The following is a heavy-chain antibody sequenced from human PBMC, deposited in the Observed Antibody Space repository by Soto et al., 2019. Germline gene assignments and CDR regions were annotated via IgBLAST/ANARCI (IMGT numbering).Heavy chain of an antibody. Sequence: QVQLQELGPGLVKPSQTLSLTCTVSGGSINRGGYFWSWIRQTPGKGLEWIGHIYNSGTTYTNPSLNSRATISGDTSPNQFSLNLRSVTAADTAIYYCARGPSADKVDYWGQGTLVTVSS. D-gene: IGHD3-3*01. J-gene: IGHJ4*02. CDR3: ARGPSADKVDY. CDR2: IYNSGTT. CDR1: GGSINRGGYF. V-gene: IGHV4-30-4*01.